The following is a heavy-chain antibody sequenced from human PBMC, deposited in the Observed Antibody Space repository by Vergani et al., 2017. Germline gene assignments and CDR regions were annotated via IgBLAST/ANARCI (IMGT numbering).Heavy chain of an antibody. Sequence: EVQLVESGGGVVKPGGSLRLSCAASGFTSDASAMHWVRQAPGKGREWVALIRGDGGSTYYSDAVKGRFTISRDNSKNSLYLQMNSLRTEGNALYYCAKEGGSGRSYYYYYGMDVWGQGTTVTVSS. J-gene: IGHJ6*02. V-gene: IGHV3-43*02. CDR1: GFTSDASA. D-gene: IGHD6-19*01. CDR2: IRGDGGST. CDR3: AKEGGSGRSYYYYYGMDV.